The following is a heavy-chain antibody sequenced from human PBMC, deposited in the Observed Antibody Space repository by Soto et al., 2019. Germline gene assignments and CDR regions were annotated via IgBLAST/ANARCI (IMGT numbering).Heavy chain of an antibody. CDR1: GGSFSGYY. J-gene: IGHJ3*02. CDR2: INHSGST. V-gene: IGHV4-34*01. D-gene: IGHD3-22*01. Sequence: ETLSLTCAVYGGSFSGYYWSWIRQPPGKGKEWIGEINHSGSTNYNPSLKSRVTISVDTSKNQFSLKLSSVTAADTAVYYCARGRFYCDEGLPSEFYICTQGSTVTVSS. CDR3: ARGRFYCDEGLPSEFYI.